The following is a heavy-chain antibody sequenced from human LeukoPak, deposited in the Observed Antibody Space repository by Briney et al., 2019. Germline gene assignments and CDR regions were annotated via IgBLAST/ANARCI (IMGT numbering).Heavy chain of an antibody. J-gene: IGHJ4*02. D-gene: IGHD2/OR15-2a*01. CDR3: AKDGTSYYYIYY. CDR2: IKQDGSEK. CDR1: GFTFSNYW. Sequence: GGSLRLSCAASGFTFSNYWMSWVRQAPGKGLEWVANIKQDGSEKYYVDSVKGRFTISRDNAKNSLYLQMNSLRADDTAVYYCAKDGTSYYYIYYWGQGTLVTVSS. V-gene: IGHV3-7*01.